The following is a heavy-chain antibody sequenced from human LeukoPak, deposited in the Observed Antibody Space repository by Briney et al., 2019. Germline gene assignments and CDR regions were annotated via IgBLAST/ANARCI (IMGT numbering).Heavy chain of an antibody. D-gene: IGHD3-9*01. CDR3: TKDRSGLRYFDWYESPYYYYGMDV. V-gene: IGHV3-23*01. CDR2: ISGSGGRT. Sequence: GGSLRLSCAASGFTLRTYAMNWVRQAPGKGLGWVSTISGSGGRTFYADSVKGRFTISRDNSNNTVYLQMKTLRAEDTAVYFCTKDRSGLRYFDWYESPYYYYGMDVWGQGTTVTVSS. J-gene: IGHJ6*02. CDR1: GFTLRTYA.